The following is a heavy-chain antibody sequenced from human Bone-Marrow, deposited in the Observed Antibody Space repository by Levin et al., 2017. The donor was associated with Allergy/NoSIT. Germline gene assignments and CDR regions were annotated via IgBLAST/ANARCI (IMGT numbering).Heavy chain of an antibody. CDR2: ISGSGGST. V-gene: IGHV3-23*01. Sequence: GGSLRLSCAASGFTFSSYAMSWVRQAPGKGLEWVSAISGSGGSTYYADSVKGRFTISRDNSKNTLYLQMNSLRAEDTAVYYCAKGADRSAIFGVVIGPIDYWGQGTLVTVSS. J-gene: IGHJ4*02. D-gene: IGHD3-3*01. CDR1: GFTFSSYA. CDR3: AKGADRSAIFGVVIGPIDY.